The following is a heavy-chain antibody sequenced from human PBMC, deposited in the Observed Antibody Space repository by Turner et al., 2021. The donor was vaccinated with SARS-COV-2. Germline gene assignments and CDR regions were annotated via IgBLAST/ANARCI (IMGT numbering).Heavy chain of an antibody. J-gene: IGHJ5*02. V-gene: IGHV4-59*01. CDR2: IYYNGIT. CDR1: VGSISSYY. CDR3: ARGRGGIVVA. Sequence: QVQLQESGPGLVKPSETLSLTCTVSVGSISSYYWYWIRQLPGKGLEWIGYIYYNGITNNNPSLKSRVTISVATPKKQFSLKRSSVTAAYTAVYYCARGRGGIVVAWGQGTPVTVSS. D-gene: IGHD6-19*01.